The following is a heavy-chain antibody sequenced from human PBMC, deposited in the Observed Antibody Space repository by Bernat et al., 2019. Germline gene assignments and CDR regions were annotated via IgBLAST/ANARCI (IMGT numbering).Heavy chain of an antibody. CDR3: AREPLRGYCSSTSCYRRWFDP. V-gene: IGHV4-34*01. Sequence: QVQLQQWGAGLLKPSETLSLTCAVYGGSFSGYYWSWIRQPPGKGLEWIGEINHSGSTNYNPFLKSRVTISVDTSKNQFSLKLSSVTAADTAVYYCAREPLRGYCSSTSCYRRWFDPWGQGTLVTVSS. CDR1: GGSFSGYY. J-gene: IGHJ5*02. CDR2: INHSGST. D-gene: IGHD2-2*01.